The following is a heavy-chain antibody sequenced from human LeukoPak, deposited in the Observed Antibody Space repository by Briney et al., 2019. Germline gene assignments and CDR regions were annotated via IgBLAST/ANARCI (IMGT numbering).Heavy chain of an antibody. CDR3: AEVDSYYYGSGSYERY. Sequence: GGSLRLSCAASGFTFSSYAMSWVRQAPGKGLEWVSAISGSGGSTYYADSVKGRFTIPRDNSKNTLYLQMNSLRAEDTAVYYCAEVDSYYYGSGSYERYWGQGTLVTVSS. D-gene: IGHD3-10*01. CDR1: GFTFSSYA. CDR2: ISGSGGST. J-gene: IGHJ4*02. V-gene: IGHV3-23*01.